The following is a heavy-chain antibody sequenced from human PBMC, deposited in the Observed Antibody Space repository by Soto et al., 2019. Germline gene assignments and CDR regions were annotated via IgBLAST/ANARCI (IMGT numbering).Heavy chain of an antibody. CDR1: GFTFGDYG. Sequence: EVQLVESGGDLVQPGRSLRLSCTASGFTFGDYGLSWFRQAPGKGLEWVGFIRYKANGGTTEYAASVQGRFTISRDDSRSIAYLQMNSLKTEDTARYYWTRGPLGDPIWGSYWFDPWGQGILVTVSS. CDR3: TRGPLGDPIWGSYWFDP. D-gene: IGHD3-16*01. CDR2: IRYKANGGTT. V-gene: IGHV3-49*03. J-gene: IGHJ5*02.